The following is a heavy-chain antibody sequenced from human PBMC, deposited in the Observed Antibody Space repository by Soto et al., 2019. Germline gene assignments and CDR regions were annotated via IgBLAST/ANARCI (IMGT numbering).Heavy chain of an antibody. CDR1: GYTFTSYY. D-gene: IGHD3-10*01. V-gene: IGHV1-46*01. CDR2: INPSGGST. Sequence: GASVKVSCKASGYTFTSYYMHWVRQAPGQGLEWMGIINPSGGSTSYAQKFQGRVTMTRDTSTSTVYMELSSLRSEDTAVYYCAREYVLLWFGEPQPYYYYYGMDVWGQGTTVTVSS. J-gene: IGHJ6*02. CDR3: AREYVLLWFGEPQPYYYYYGMDV.